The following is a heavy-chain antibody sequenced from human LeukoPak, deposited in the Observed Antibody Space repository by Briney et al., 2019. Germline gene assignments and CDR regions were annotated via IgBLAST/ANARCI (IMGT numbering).Heavy chain of an antibody. CDR2: MNPDSGNT. CDR3: ARSHLGGDY. Sequence: ASVKVSCKASGYTFTSYVIIWARQATGQGLEWMGWMNPDSGNTGFAQKFQGRVTMTRNTSISTAYMELSSLRSEDTAVYYCARSHLGGDYWGQGTLVTVSS. CDR1: GYTFTSYV. D-gene: IGHD3-3*02. V-gene: IGHV1-8*01. J-gene: IGHJ4*02.